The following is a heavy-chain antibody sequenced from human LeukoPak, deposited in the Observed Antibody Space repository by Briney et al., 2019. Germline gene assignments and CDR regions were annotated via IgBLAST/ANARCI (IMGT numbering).Heavy chain of an antibody. CDR1: GGSISNYY. CDR2: IYYSGST. Sequence: SETLSLTCTVSGGSISNYYWSWIRQPPGKGLEWIGYIYYSGSTSYNPSLKSRVTISVDTSKNQFSLKLSSVTAADTAVYYCARDHYYDSSGYTFRHWSQGTLVTVSS. CDR3: ARDHYYDSSGYTFRH. V-gene: IGHV4-59*01. D-gene: IGHD3-22*01. J-gene: IGHJ1*01.